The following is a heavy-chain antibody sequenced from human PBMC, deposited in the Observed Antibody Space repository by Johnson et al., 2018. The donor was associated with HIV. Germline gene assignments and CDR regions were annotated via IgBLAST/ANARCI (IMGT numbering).Heavy chain of an antibody. D-gene: IGHD3-22*01. J-gene: IGHJ3*02. V-gene: IGHV3-30*02. CDR1: GFTFSSYG. CDR2: IRDGGSKN. Sequence: QVQLLESGGGVVQPGGSLRLSCAASGFTFSSYGMHWVRQAPGKGLEWVEVIRDGGSKNYYADSVRGRLTISRDNSKNTLYLQMNSLRDEDTAVYYGAIYAAPYYYDRIGAGGFDIWGQGTMVTVSS. CDR3: AIYAAPYYYDRIGAGGFDI.